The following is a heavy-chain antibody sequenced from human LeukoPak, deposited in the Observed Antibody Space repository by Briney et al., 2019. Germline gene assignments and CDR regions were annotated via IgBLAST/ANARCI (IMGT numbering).Heavy chain of an antibody. V-gene: IGHV3-23*01. CDR3: AKSKYYDSSGYYPYWYFDL. CDR1: GFTVSSNY. J-gene: IGHJ2*01. Sequence: GGSLRLSCAASGFTVSSNYMSWVRQAPGKGLEWVSAISGSGGSTYYADSVKGRFTISRDNSKNTLYLQMNSLRAEDTAVYYCAKSKYYDSSGYYPYWYFDLWGRGTLVTVSS. CDR2: ISGSGGST. D-gene: IGHD3-22*01.